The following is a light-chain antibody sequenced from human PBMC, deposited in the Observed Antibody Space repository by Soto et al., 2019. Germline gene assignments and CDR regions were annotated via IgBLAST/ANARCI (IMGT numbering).Light chain of an antibody. CDR1: QSVSSAY. Sequence: EIVLTQSPGTLSLSPGERDTVSCRASQSVSSAYLAWYQHKPGQPPTLLIYAASSRVTGIPDRFSGSGSGTDFPLTISRLAPEDFAVYYCQQYGSSSTWTFGQGTKVEIK. CDR2: AAS. J-gene: IGKJ1*01. V-gene: IGKV3-20*01. CDR3: QQYGSSSTWT.